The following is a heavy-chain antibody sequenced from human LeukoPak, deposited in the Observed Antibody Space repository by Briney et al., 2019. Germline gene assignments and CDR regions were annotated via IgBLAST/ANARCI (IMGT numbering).Heavy chain of an antibody. Sequence: SETLSLTCAVYGGSFSGYYWSWIRQPPGKGLEWIGEINHSGSTNYNPPLKSRVTISVDTSKNQFSLKLSSVTAADTAVYYCARYLLSMTYYFDYWGQGTLVTVSS. J-gene: IGHJ4*02. CDR3: ARYLLSMTYYFDY. D-gene: IGHD2-15*01. CDR2: INHSGST. CDR1: GGSFSGYY. V-gene: IGHV4-34*01.